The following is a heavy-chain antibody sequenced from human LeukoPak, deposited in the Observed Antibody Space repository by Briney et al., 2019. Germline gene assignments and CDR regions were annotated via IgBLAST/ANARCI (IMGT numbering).Heavy chain of an antibody. V-gene: IGHV7-4-1*02. CDR3: ARQNSYYDSRGVDY. Sequence: ASVKVSCKASGGTFSRYAISWVRQAPGQGLEWMGWINTNTGNPTYAQGFTGRFVFSLDTSVSTAYLQISSLKAEDTAVYYCARQNSYYDSRGVDYWGQGTLVTVSS. CDR1: GGTFSRYA. D-gene: IGHD3-22*01. CDR2: INTNTGNP. J-gene: IGHJ4*02.